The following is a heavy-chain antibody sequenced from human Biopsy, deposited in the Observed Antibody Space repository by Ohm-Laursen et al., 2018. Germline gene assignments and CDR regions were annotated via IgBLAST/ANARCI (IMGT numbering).Heavy chain of an antibody. D-gene: IGHD3-22*01. CDR2: IFYRGST. V-gene: IGHV4-39*02. CDR3: ARDYDTSGYYYVS. J-gene: IGHJ5*02. CDR1: GGSISNNNYY. Sequence: GTLSLTRTVSGGSISNNNYYWGWIRQPPGKGLEWVGSIFYRGSTHYKPSLKSRVNISVDTSKNQFSLKLNSVTAADTAVYYCARDYDTSGYYYVSWGQGTLVTVSS.